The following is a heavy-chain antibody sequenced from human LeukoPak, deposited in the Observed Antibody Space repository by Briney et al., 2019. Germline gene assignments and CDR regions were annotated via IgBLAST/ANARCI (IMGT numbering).Heavy chain of an antibody. Sequence: GASVKVSCKASGYTFTSYGISWVRQAPGQGLEWMGWISAYNGNTNYAQKLQGRVTMTTDTSTSTAYMELRSLRSDDTAVYYCAGPLYCSSTSCSTDRFDYWGQGTLVTVSS. CDR2: ISAYNGNT. CDR3: AGPLYCSSTSCSTDRFDY. J-gene: IGHJ4*02. CDR1: GYTFTSYG. V-gene: IGHV1-18*01. D-gene: IGHD2-2*01.